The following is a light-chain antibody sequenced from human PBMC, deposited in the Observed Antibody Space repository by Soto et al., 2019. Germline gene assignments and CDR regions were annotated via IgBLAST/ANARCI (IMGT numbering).Light chain of an antibody. CDR3: RQRSNWPPVT. Sequence: EIVLTQSPATLSLSPGAIATLSCRASQSINRHLAWYRQKPGQAPTLLIYDASTRATGITARFSGSGSGTDVTLIIISLEPEDGGGDYCRQRSNWPPVTFGGGTKVEIK. CDR2: DAS. CDR1: QSINRH. J-gene: IGKJ4*01. V-gene: IGKV3-11*01.